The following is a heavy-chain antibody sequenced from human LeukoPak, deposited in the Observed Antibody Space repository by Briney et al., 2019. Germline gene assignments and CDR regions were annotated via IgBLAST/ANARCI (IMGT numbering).Heavy chain of an antibody. J-gene: IGHJ4*02. V-gene: IGHV4-31*03. CDR3: ARADEYCSGGSCYRLGFDF. Sequence: SETLSLTCTVSGDSFCSGGYFWSWIRQHPGKGVGWIGNFYYSGSSFYNPSLRSRVTISIDTSKNQFSLNLSSVTAADTAIYYCARADEYCSGGSCYRLGFDFWGQGTLVTVSS. CDR1: GDSFCSGGYF. D-gene: IGHD2-15*01. CDR2: FYYSGSS.